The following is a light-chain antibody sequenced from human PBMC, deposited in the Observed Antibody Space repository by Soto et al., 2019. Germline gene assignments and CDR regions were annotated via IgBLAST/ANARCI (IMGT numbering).Light chain of an antibody. CDR3: QQANSVPYT. CDR1: QGVSNW. Sequence: DIQMTQSPSSVSASVGDRVTITCRASQGVSNWLAWYQQKPGKAPKLLIYAASTLRSGVPSRFRGSGSVTDFTVPISSLQPEDFATYYCQQANSVPYTFGQGTKLEVK. CDR2: AAS. J-gene: IGKJ2*01. V-gene: IGKV1-12*01.